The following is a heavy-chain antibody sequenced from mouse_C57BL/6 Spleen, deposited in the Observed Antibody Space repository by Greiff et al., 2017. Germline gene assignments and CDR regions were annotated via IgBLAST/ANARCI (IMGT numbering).Heavy chain of an antibody. Sequence: LVKPGASVKISCKASGYAFSSSWMNWVKQWPGKGLEWIGRIYPGDGDTNYNGKFKGKATPTADKSSCTAYMRLRSLASEDFAVCFCAREVVYYVDYYDMDVWGKGTSVTVSS. CDR1: GYAFSSSW. CDR3: AREVVYYVDYYDMDV. D-gene: IGHD2-13*01. J-gene: IGHJ4*01. V-gene: IGHV1-82*01. CDR2: IYPGDGDT.